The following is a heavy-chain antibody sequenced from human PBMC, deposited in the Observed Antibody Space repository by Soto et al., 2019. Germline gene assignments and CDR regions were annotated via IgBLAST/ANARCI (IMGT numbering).Heavy chain of an antibody. CDR1: GGIFTNNA. V-gene: IGHV1-69*01. CDR3: ATGGHNDGYNFYHGMDV. J-gene: IGHJ6*02. Sequence: QVQVVQSGAEVKKPGSSVKVSCKVSGGIFTNNAISWVRQAPGQGLEWLGGVIPLFDTAYYAQIFRGRLRISAAGATATAYMELSGLTSAHTAVYFCATGGHNDGYNFYHGMDVWGQGTTVTVS. CDR2: VIPLFDTA. D-gene: IGHD5-18*01.